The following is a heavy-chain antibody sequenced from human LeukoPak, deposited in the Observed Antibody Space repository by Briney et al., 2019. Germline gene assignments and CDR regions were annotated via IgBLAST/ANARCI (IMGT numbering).Heavy chain of an antibody. CDR2: VNWNSGSI. CDR1: GFTFDDYA. D-gene: IGHD3-3*01. Sequence: GGSLRLSCAASGFTFDDYAMHWVRQAPGKGLEWVSGVNWNSGSIGYADSVKGRFTISRDNAKNSLYLQMNSLRAEDTALYYCAKDINQTPQYYDFWSGYSSTYYYYYYMDVWGKGTTVTVSS. J-gene: IGHJ6*03. CDR3: AKDINQTPQYYDFWSGYSSTYYYYYYMDV. V-gene: IGHV3-9*01.